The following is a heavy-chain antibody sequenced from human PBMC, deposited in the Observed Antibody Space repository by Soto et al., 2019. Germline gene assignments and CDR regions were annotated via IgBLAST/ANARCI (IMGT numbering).Heavy chain of an antibody. CDR1: GLTFSTYN. CDR2: ISYNGKTI. D-gene: IGHD3-10*01. Sequence: EVQLVESGGGLVQPGGSLRLSCAASGLTFSTYNMNWVRQAPGKGLEWVSFISYNGKTIYYADPVKGRFTISRDNAKNSLYLQMNSLRDEDTAVYFCSIFEASGPLDVWGQGTTVTVS. J-gene: IGHJ6*02. V-gene: IGHV3-48*02. CDR3: SIFEASGPLDV.